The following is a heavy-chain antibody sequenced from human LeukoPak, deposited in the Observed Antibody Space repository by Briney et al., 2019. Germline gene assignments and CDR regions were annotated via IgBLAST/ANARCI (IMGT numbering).Heavy chain of an antibody. CDR1: GFTFSSYA. V-gene: IGHV3-30*04. D-gene: IGHD2-2*01. CDR2: ISYDGSNK. CDR3: ARAPRHYCSSTSCYSYYLDY. Sequence: GGSLRLSCAASGFTFSSYAMHWVRQAPGKGLEWVAVISYDGSNKYYADSVKGRFTISRGNSKNTLYLQMNSLRAEDTAVYYCARAPRHYCSSTSCYSYYLDYWGQGTLVTVSS. J-gene: IGHJ4*02.